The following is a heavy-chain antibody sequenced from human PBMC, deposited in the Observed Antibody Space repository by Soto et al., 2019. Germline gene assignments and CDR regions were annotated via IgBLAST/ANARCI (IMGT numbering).Heavy chain of an antibody. J-gene: IGHJ3*02. CDR3: ARDKSYYDSSGYYQTIDAFDI. V-gene: IGHV1-69*13. CDR1: GGTFSSYA. D-gene: IGHD3-22*01. Sequence: ASVKVSCKASGGTFSSYAISWVRQAPGQGLEWMGGIIPIFGTANYAQKFQGRVTITADESTSTAYMKMSSLRSENTAVYYCARDKSYYDSSGYYQTIDAFDIWGQGTMVTVSS. CDR2: IIPIFGTA.